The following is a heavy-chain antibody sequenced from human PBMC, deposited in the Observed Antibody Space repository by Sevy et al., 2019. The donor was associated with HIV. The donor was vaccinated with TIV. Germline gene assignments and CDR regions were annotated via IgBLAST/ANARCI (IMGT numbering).Heavy chain of an antibody. D-gene: IGHD1-1*01. J-gene: IGHJ4*02. CDR3: ARGGPNQQQLDYFDH. V-gene: IGHV4-59*02. CDR2: SGST. Sequence: SETLSLTCTVSGVSVSPYYWASIRQPPGKGLECVAFSGSTNYNPSLKSRATTSVDTSKNQFSLKLSSVTAADTAIYYCARGGPNQQQLDYFDHWGQGTLVTVSS. CDR1: GVSVSPYY.